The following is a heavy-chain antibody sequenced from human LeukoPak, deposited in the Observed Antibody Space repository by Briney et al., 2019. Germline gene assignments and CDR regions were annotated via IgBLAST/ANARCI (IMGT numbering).Heavy chain of an antibody. CDR3: ARLGRYDYFIDY. J-gene: IGHJ4*02. CDR1: GGSISNAGYS. D-gene: IGHD3-16*01. V-gene: IGHV4-30-2*01. CDR2: IYHSGST. Sequence: SETLSLTCAVSGGSISNAGYSWSWIRQPPGKGLEWIGYIYHSGSTYYNSSLKSRVTISVDRSKNQFSLKLTSVTAADTAVYYCARLGRYDYFIDYWGQGTLVTVSS.